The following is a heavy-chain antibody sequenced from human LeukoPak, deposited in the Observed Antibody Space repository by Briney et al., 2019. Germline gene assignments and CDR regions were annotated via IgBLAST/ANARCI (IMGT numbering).Heavy chain of an antibody. J-gene: IGHJ3*02. Sequence: SETLSLTCTVSGGSISRDFWSWIRQPPGKGLEWIAYVHDSETTNYNPSLRSRVTISLDTSKKQFSLMLSSVTAADTAVYYCARDPRWDQLHAFDIWGQGTMVTVSS. CDR3: ARDPRWDQLHAFDI. V-gene: IGHV4-59*01. CDR1: GGSISRDF. CDR2: VHDSETT. D-gene: IGHD5-24*01.